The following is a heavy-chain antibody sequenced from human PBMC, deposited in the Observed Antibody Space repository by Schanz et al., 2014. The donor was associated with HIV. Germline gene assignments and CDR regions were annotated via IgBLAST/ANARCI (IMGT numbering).Heavy chain of an antibody. V-gene: IGHV3-30*18. J-gene: IGHJ6*02. CDR3: AKDRNYYDDRYIGKGNYYYYYGMDV. D-gene: IGHD3-22*01. CDR2: ISYDERNK. CDR1: GFTFSTND. Sequence: VQLLESGGGLVQPGGSLRLSCAASGFTFSTNDMHWVRQVPGKGLEWVAVISYDERNKYYADSVKGRFTISRDNSKNTLYLQLKSLRAEDRAVYYCAKDRNYYDDRYIGKGNYYYYYGMDVWGQGTAVTVSS.